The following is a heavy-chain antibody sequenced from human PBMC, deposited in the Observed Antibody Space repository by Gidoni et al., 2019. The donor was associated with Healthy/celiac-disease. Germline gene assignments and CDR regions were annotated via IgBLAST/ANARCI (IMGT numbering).Heavy chain of an antibody. J-gene: IGHJ4*02. D-gene: IGHD2-15*01. CDR3: AKALPPAFLVVVVAAAYFDY. CDR2: ISGSGGST. CDR1: GFTFSSYA. Sequence: EVQLLESGGGLVQPGGSLRLSCAASGFTFSSYAMSWVRQAPGKGLEWVSAISGSGGSTYYADSVKGRFTISRDNSKNTLYLQMNSLRAEDTAVYYCAKALPPAFLVVVVAAAYFDYWGQGTLVTVSS. V-gene: IGHV3-23*01.